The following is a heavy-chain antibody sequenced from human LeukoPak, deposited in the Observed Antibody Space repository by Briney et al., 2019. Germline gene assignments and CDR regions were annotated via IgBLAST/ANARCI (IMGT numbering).Heavy chain of an antibody. J-gene: IGHJ3*02. V-gene: IGHV4-4*07. CDR2: IYTSGST. CDR3: ARNMRTADSSMVRGKHTDAFDI. Sequence: PSETLSLTCTVSGGSISSYYWSWIRQPAGKGLEWIGRIYTSGSTNYNPSLKSRVTMSVDTSKNQFSLKLSSVTAADTAVYYCARNMRTADSSMVRGKHTDAFDIWGQGTMVTVSS. D-gene: IGHD3-10*01. CDR1: GGSISSYY.